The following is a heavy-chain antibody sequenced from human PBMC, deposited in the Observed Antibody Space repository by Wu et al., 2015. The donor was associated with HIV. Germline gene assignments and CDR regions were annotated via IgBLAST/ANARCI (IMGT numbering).Heavy chain of an antibody. CDR3: VRDQQWPTQYYNYYGMDV. CDR2: ISAYNGNT. Sequence: QVRLVQSGAEVKKPGASVKVSCKASGYIFTTYDINWVRQATGQGLEWMGWISAYNGNTNYAQKFQGRVTMTTDTSTSTAYMELRSQRSDDTAVYYCVRDQQWPTQYYNYYGMDVWGQGTTVTVSS. J-gene: IGHJ6*02. D-gene: IGHD6-19*01. V-gene: IGHV1-18*01. CDR1: GYIFTTYD.